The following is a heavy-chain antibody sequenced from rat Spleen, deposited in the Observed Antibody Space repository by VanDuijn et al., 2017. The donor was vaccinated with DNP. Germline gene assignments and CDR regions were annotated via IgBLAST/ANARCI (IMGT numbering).Heavy chain of an antibody. CDR3: AKGPNYGGYSDFFDY. CDR1: GFIFSNYW. Sequence: EVKLVESGGGLVQPGRSLKLSCAASGFIFSNYWMTWIRQAPGKGLEWIGEINKESGTIIYSPSLKDKFTISRDNAQNTLYLQMNKLGSEDTAIYHCAKGPNYGGYSDFFDYWGQGVMVTVSS. D-gene: IGHD1-11*01. J-gene: IGHJ2*01. CDR2: INKESGTI. V-gene: IGHV4-2*01.